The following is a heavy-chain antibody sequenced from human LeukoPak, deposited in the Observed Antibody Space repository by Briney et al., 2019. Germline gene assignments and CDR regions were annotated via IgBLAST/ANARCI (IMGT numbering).Heavy chain of an antibody. D-gene: IGHD3-10*01. CDR2: IYPGDSDT. Sequence: PGESLKISCKGSGYSFTSYWIGWVRQMPGKGLEWMGIIYPGDSDTRYSPSFQGQVTISAGKSISTAYLQWSSLKASDTAMYYCARALDNYYGSGSYCDYWGQGTLVTVXS. CDR3: ARALDNYYGSGSYCDY. V-gene: IGHV5-51*01. CDR1: GYSFTSYW. J-gene: IGHJ4*02.